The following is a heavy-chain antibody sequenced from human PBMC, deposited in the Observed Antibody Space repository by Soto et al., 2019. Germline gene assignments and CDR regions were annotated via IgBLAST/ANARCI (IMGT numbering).Heavy chain of an antibody. CDR1: GFTFSDYY. J-gene: IGHJ4*02. Sequence: PGGSLRLSCAASGFTFSDYYMSWIRQAPGKGLEWVSYISSSSSYTNYADSVKGRFTISRDNAKNSLYLQMNSLRAEDTAVYYCARDGVDSSGWHDYYFDYWGQGTLATVSS. CDR3: ARDGVDSSGWHDYYFDY. CDR2: ISSSSSYT. V-gene: IGHV3-11*06. D-gene: IGHD6-19*01.